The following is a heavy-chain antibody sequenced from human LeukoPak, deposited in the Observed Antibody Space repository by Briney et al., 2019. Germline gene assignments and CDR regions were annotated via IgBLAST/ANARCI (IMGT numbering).Heavy chain of an antibody. D-gene: IGHD1-26*01. CDR3: ARSHQVGANPPGY. J-gene: IGHJ4*02. V-gene: IGHV1-69*04. CDR2: IIPILGIA. CDR1: GGTFSSYA. Sequence: GASVKVSCKASGGTFSSYAISWVRQAPGQGLEWMGRIIPILGIANYAQKFQGRVTITADKSTSTAYMELSSLRSEDTAVYYCARSHQVGANPPGYWGQGTLVTVSS.